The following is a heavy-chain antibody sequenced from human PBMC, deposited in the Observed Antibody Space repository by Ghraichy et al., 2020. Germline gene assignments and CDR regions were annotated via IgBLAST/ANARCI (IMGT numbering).Heavy chain of an antibody. J-gene: IGHJ4*02. CDR1: GFTFNNYD. CDR2: ITGSGVHA. V-gene: IGHV3-23*01. D-gene: IGHD2/OR15-2a*01. CDR3: ARIVSGPPFGCDF. Sequence: GESLNISCAASGFTFNNYDLSWVRQAPGKGLEWVSAITGSGVHAYYADSVKGRFIISADTSTNTLHLQMNSLRAEDTAVYYCARIVSGPPFGCDFWGQGTLVTVSS.